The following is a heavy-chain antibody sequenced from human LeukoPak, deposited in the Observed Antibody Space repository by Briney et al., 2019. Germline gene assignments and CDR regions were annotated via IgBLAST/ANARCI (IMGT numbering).Heavy chain of an antibody. Sequence: GGSLRLSCAASGFTFSTYAMNWVRQAPGKGLEWVSSISGGDESTYNADSVKGRFIISRDNSKNTLYLQMNGLRAEDTAIYYCAKGEGGSCSSSSCSTYFDYWGQGTLVTVSS. CDR2: ISGGDEST. CDR3: AKGEGGSCSSSSCSTYFDY. D-gene: IGHD2-15*01. J-gene: IGHJ4*02. V-gene: IGHV3-23*01. CDR1: GFTFSTYA.